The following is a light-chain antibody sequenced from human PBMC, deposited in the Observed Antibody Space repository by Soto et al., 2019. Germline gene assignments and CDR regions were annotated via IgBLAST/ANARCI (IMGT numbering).Light chain of an antibody. CDR3: CSYAGSSTLV. CDR1: GSDVGFYNY. Sequence: QSALTQPPSASGSPGESVTISCTGSGSDVGFYNYVSWYQQHPGKVPKLIIYEVTKRPSGVPDRFSGSKSGNTASLTISGLQAEDEADYYCCSYAGSSTLVFGGGTKLTVL. CDR2: EVT. V-gene: IGLV2-8*01. J-gene: IGLJ2*01.